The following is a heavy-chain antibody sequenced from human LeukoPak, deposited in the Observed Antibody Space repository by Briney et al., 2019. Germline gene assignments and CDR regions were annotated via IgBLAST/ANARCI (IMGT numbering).Heavy chain of an antibody. V-gene: IGHV3-23*01. Sequence: GGSLRLSCGASGFTFTNSAMTWVRQAPGKGLEWVSTVSGSGGNTYYADSVKGRFTISRDNSENTLYLQMNSLRAQDTAVYYCAKSLAVPGSPDYWGQGTLVTVSS. CDR3: AKSLAVPGSPDY. CDR1: GFTFTNSA. J-gene: IGHJ4*02. CDR2: VSGSGGNT. D-gene: IGHD6-19*01.